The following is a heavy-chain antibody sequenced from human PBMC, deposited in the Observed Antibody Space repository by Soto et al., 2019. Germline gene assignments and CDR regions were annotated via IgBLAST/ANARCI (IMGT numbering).Heavy chain of an antibody. Sequence: EVQLLESGGALVQSGGSLRLSCAASGFTFNNYAMGWVRQAPGKGLQWVSSISSSGDSTYYRDSVKGRFTISRDNSTNTLYVQMTSLRVEDTAVYYCARDADYPAGTGYYRAWWYYPIDVWGQGTTVTVSS. D-gene: IGHD3-9*01. CDR2: ISSSGDST. J-gene: IGHJ6*02. CDR3: ARDADYPAGTGYYRAWWYYPIDV. CDR1: GFTFNNYA. V-gene: IGHV3-23*01.